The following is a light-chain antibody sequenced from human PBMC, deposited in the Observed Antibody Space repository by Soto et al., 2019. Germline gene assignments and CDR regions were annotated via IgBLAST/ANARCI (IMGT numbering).Light chain of an antibody. CDR1: QTISSNY. CDR2: GTS. J-gene: IGKJ1*01. CDR3: QQYVSWT. Sequence: EIVLTQSPGTLSVSLGERATLSCRASQTISSNYLAWYQQKPGQAPSLLIYGTSSRATGIPDRFSGSGSGTDFTLTISRLEPEGSAIYYCQQYVSWTFGQGTKVEIK. V-gene: IGKV3-20*01.